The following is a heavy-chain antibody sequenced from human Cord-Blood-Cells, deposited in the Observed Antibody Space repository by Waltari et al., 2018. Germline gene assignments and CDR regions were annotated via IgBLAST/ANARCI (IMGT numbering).Heavy chain of an antibody. J-gene: IGHJ4*02. CDR3: ARGSNITMVRRTFDY. CDR1: GGSFSGYY. CDR2: RNHSGRT. D-gene: IGHD3-10*01. V-gene: IGHV4-34*01. Sequence: QVQLQQWGAGLLKPSETLSLTCAVYGGSFSGYYWSWIRQPPGKGLEWIGERNHSGRTNYNTSLKSRVTISVDTSKNQFSLKLSSVTAADTAVYYCARGSNITMVRRTFDYWGQGTLVTVSS.